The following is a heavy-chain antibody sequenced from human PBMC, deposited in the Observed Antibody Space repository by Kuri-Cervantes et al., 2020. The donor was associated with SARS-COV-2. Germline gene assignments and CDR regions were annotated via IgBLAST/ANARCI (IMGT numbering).Heavy chain of an antibody. Sequence: SETLSLTCTVSGGSISSSSYYWGWIRQPPGKGLEWIGSIYYSGSTYYNPSLKSRVTISVDTSKNQFSLKLSSVTAADTAVYYCARAYYDFWSGPAHHFDYWGQGTLVTVSS. CDR2: IYYSGST. V-gene: IGHV4-39*01. CDR1: GGSISSSSYY. J-gene: IGHJ4*02. CDR3: ARAYYDFWSGPAHHFDY. D-gene: IGHD3-3*01.